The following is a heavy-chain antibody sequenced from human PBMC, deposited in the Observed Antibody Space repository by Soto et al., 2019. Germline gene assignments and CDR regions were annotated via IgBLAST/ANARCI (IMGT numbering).Heavy chain of an antibody. Sequence: AASVKVSCKASGGTFSSYAISWVRQAPGQGLEWMGGIIPIFGTANYAQKFQGRVTITADESTSTAYVELSSLRSEDTAVYYCARDFCSSTSCYHYYYYGMDVWGQGTTVTVSS. CDR1: GGTFSSYA. D-gene: IGHD2-2*01. J-gene: IGHJ6*02. CDR3: ARDFCSSTSCYHYYYYGMDV. CDR2: IIPIFGTA. V-gene: IGHV1-69*13.